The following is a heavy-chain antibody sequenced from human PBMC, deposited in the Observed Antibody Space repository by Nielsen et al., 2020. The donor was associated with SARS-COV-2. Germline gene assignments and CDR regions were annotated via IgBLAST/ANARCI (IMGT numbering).Heavy chain of an antibody. D-gene: IGHD3-10*01. J-gene: IGHJ5*02. V-gene: IGHV3-30-3*01. Sequence: GESLKISCAASGFRFTSYSMNWVRQAPGKGLEWMAIISYDGSNDHYADSVKGRFTVSRDNSKNTLYLQMNSLRAEDTAVYYCARDRGLTTNWFDPWGQGTLVTVSS. CDR3: ARDRGLTTNWFDP. CDR2: ISYDGSND. CDR1: GFRFTSYS.